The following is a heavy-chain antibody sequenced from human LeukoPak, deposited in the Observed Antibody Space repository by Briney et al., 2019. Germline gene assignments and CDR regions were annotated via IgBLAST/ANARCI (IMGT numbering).Heavy chain of an antibody. Sequence: GGSLRLSCAASGFTFSGSAMHWVRQASGKGLEWVGRIRSKANSYATAYAASVKGRFTISRDDSKNTAYLQMNSLKTEDTAVCYCTSLYGDYLNDAFDIWGQGTMVTVSS. CDR1: GFTFSGSA. V-gene: IGHV3-73*01. J-gene: IGHJ3*02. CDR3: TSLYGDYLNDAFDI. D-gene: IGHD4-17*01. CDR2: IRSKANSYAT.